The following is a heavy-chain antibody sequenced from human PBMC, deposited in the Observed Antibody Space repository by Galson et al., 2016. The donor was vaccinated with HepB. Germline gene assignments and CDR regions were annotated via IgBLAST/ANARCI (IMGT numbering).Heavy chain of an antibody. D-gene: IGHD1-26*01. J-gene: IGHJ5*02. Sequence: SVKVSCKASGYTFTGYYMHWVRQAPGQGLEWMGWINPNSGGTNYAQKFQGRVTMTRDTSISTAYMELSRLTSDDTAVYYCARAWEFIVGTTSDFWGSSGGLPFDPWGQGTLVTVSS. V-gene: IGHV1-2*02. CDR1: GYTFTGYY. CDR2: INPNSGGT. CDR3: ARAWEFIVGTTSDFWGSSGGLPFDP.